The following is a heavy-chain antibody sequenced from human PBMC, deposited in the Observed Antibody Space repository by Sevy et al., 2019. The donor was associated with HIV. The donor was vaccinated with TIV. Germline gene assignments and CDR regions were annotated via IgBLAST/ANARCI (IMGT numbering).Heavy chain of an antibody. CDR1: GYSYTSHW. V-gene: IGHV5-51*01. J-gene: IGHJ4*02. Sequence: GESLKISCKGSGYSYTSHWIGWVRQMPGKGLEWMGIIYPGDSDTRYSPSFQGQVTISADKSISTAYLQWSSLKASDTAMYYCARHPSATYYYDSSGFINWGQGTLVTVSS. CDR3: ARHPSATYYYDSSGFIN. CDR2: IYPGDSDT. D-gene: IGHD3-22*01.